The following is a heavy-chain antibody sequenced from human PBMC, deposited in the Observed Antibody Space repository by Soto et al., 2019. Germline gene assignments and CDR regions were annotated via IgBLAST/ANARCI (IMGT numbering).Heavy chain of an antibody. CDR1: GFTFSRYW. D-gene: IGHD6-6*01. CDR3: LLSPSIEGKYYLEF. V-gene: IGHV3-7*01. CDR2: VREDGSEY. Sequence: EVQLVEAGGGLVQPGGSLRLSFEASGFTFSRYWMTWVRQAPEKGLEWVATVREDGSEYSYVHSVKGRFTVSTDNAKNSLCLQMNSLRAADTAVYYCLLSPSIEGKYYLEFWGQGSLITASS. J-gene: IGHJ4*02.